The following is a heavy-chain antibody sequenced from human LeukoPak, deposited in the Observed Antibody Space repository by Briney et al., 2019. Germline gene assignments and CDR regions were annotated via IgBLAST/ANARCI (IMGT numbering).Heavy chain of an antibody. J-gene: IGHJ4*02. V-gene: IGHV4-34*01. CDR3: VRAEINDYSKY. CDR1: GGSFSGYY. CDR2: INHSGST. Sequence: PSETLSLTCAVYGGSFSGYYWSWIRQPPGKGLEWIGEINHSGSTNYNPSLKSRVTLSIDTSKNQFSPKISSVTAADTAVYYCVRAEINDYSKYWGQGILVIVSS. D-gene: IGHD4-11*01.